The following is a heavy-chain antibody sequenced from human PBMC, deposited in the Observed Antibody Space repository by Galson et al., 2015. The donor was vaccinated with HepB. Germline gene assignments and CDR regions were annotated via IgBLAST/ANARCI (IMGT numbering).Heavy chain of an antibody. CDR3: ARPIAVAVNDAFDI. V-gene: IGHV1-69*13. CDR1: GGTFSSYA. D-gene: IGHD6-19*01. CDR2: IIPIFGTA. J-gene: IGHJ3*02. Sequence: SVKVSCKASGGTFSSYAISWVRQAPGQGLEWMGGIIPIFGTANYAQKFQGRVTITADESTSTAYMELSSLRSEDTAVYYCARPIAVAVNDAFDIWGQGTMVTVSS.